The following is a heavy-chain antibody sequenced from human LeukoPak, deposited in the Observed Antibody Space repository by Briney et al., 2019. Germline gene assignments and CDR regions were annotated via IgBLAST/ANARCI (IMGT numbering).Heavy chain of an antibody. J-gene: IGHJ4*02. Sequence: ASVKVSCKASGYTFTSYDINWVRQAPGQGLEWMGWMNPNSGNTGYAQKFQGRVTMTRNTSISTAYMELNSLRSEDTAVYYCARVAGTMVRGVMGYWGQGTLVTVSS. CDR3: ARVAGTMVRGVMGY. CDR2: MNPNSGNT. D-gene: IGHD3-10*01. V-gene: IGHV1-8*01. CDR1: GYTFTSYD.